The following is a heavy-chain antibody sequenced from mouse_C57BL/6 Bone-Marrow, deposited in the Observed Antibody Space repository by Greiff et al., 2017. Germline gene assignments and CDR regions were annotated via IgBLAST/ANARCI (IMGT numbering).Heavy chain of an antibody. Sequence: QVQLQQSGAELVMPGASVKLSCKASGYTFPSYWMHWVKQRPGQGLEWIGEIDPSDSYTNYNQKFKGKSTLTVDKSSSTAYMQLSSLTSEDSAVYYCASHSTGPYFDYWGQGTTLTVSS. D-gene: IGHD4-1*02. CDR2: IDPSDSYT. J-gene: IGHJ2*01. V-gene: IGHV1-69*01. CDR3: ASHSTGPYFDY. CDR1: GYTFPSYW.